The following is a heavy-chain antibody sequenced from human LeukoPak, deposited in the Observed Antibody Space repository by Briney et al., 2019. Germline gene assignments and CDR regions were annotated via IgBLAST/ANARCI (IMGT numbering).Heavy chain of an antibody. CDR1: GFTFSSYG. CDR3: AKVDSMIVELGAFDI. V-gene: IGHV3-33*06. CDR2: IWYDGSNK. Sequence: PGGSLRLSCAASGFTFSSYGIHWVRQAPGKGLEWVAVIWYDGSNKYYADSVKGRFTIPRDNSKNTLYLQMDSLRAEDTAVYYCAKVDSMIVELGAFDIWGQGTMVTVSS. J-gene: IGHJ3*02. D-gene: IGHD3-22*01.